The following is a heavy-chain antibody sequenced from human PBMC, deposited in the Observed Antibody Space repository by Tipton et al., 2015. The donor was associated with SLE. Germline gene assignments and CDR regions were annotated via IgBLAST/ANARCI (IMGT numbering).Heavy chain of an antibody. CDR3: AREGQVAGAAEYFQH. Sequence: SLRLSCAASGFTFSSYGMHWVRQAPGKGLEWVAFIRYDGSNKYYADSVKGRFTISRDNSKNTLYLQMNSLRAEDTAVYYCAREGQVAGAAEYFQHWGQGTLVTVSS. CDR1: GFTFSSYG. J-gene: IGHJ1*01. CDR2: IRYDGSNK. V-gene: IGHV3-30*02. D-gene: IGHD6-19*01.